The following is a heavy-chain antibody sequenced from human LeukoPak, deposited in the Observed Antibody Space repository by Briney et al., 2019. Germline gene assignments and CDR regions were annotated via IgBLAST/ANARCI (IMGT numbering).Heavy chain of an antibody. CDR1: GGSVTDYY. V-gene: IGHV4-59*02. CDR2: IYYTGT. Sequence: SETLSLTCTVSGGSVTDYYWSWIRQSPGKGLEWIGYIYYTGTSYNPSLKSRVTISADTSKNQFSLKLSSVTAADTAVYYCARDVTTVTTKSFDPWGQGTLVTVSS. CDR3: ARDVTTVTTKSFDP. D-gene: IGHD4-17*01. J-gene: IGHJ5*02.